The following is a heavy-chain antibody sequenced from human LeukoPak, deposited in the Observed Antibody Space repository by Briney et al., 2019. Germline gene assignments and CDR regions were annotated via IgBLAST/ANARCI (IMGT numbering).Heavy chain of an antibody. J-gene: IGHJ6*03. CDR1: GGSFSGYY. CDR2: INHSGST. Sequence: PSETLSLTCAVYGGSFSGYYWSWIRQPPGKGLEWIGEINHSGSTNYNPSLKSRVTISVDTSKNQFSLKLSSVAAADTAVYYCASERRGYYYYYYMDVWGKGTTVTVSS. V-gene: IGHV4-34*01. CDR3: ASERRGYYYYYYMDV.